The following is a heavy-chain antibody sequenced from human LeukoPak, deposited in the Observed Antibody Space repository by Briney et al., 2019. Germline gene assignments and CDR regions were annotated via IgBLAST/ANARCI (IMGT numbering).Heavy chain of an antibody. CDR2: IYSGGAT. CDR1: GFTVSSNY. V-gene: IGHV3-53*01. Sequence: AGGSLRLSCAASGFTVSSNYMNWVRQAPGKGLEWVSVIYSGGATYYADSVKGRFTISRDKSKNTMYLQMNSLRAEDTAVYYCASPSSGQSFDIWGQGTMVTVSS. CDR3: ASPSSGQSFDI. D-gene: IGHD3-22*01. J-gene: IGHJ3*02.